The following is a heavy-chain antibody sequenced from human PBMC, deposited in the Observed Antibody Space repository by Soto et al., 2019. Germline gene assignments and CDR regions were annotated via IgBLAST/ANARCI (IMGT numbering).Heavy chain of an antibody. CDR3: AKEMTSGYYLFDY. Sequence: GGSLRLSCAASGFTFSSYAMSWVRQAPGKGLEWVSTISGTVGSTYYPDSVKGRFTISRDNSKNTVYLQMNSLRAEDAAVYYCAKEMTSGYYLFDYWGQGTLVTVSS. CDR2: ISGTVGST. CDR1: GFTFSSYA. D-gene: IGHD3-22*01. J-gene: IGHJ4*02. V-gene: IGHV3-23*01.